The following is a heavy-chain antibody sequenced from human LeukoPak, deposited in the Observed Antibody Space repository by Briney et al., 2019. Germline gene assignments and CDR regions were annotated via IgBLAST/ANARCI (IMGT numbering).Heavy chain of an antibody. D-gene: IGHD5-12*01. V-gene: IGHV3-53*01. Sequence: GGSLRLSCAASGFTVSSNYMSWVRQAPGKGLEWVSVIYSGGSTYYADSVKGRLTISRDNSKNTLYLQMNSLRAEDTAVYYCAFGFTYDDAFDIWGQGTMVTVSS. CDR3: AFGFTYDDAFDI. J-gene: IGHJ3*02. CDR2: IYSGGST. CDR1: GFTVSSNY.